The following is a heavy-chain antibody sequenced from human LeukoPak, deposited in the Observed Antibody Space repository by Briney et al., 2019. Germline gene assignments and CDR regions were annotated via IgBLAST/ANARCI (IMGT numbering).Heavy chain of an antibody. J-gene: IGHJ4*02. CDR3: WYGGY. CDR1: GFTFSSYA. Sequence: GALRLSCAASGFTFSSYAMHWVRQAPGKGLEWVAVISYDGSNKYYADSVKGRFTISRDNSKNTLYLQMNSLRAEDTAVYYGWYGGYWGQGTLVTVSS. CDR2: ISYDGSNK. D-gene: IGHD6-19*01. V-gene: IGHV3-30-3*01.